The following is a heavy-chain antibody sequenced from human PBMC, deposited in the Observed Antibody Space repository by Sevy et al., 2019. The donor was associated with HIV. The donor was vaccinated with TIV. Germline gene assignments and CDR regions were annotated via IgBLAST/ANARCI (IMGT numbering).Heavy chain of an antibody. CDR3: ARADIVVVPAATNFDY. Sequence: GGSLRLSCAASGFTFSSYWMSWVHQAPGKGLEWVANIKQDGSEKYYVDSVKGRFTISRDNAKNSLYLQMNSLRAEDTAVYYCARADIVVVPAATNFDYWGQGTLVTVSS. CDR1: GFTFSSYW. J-gene: IGHJ4*02. D-gene: IGHD2-2*01. V-gene: IGHV3-7*01. CDR2: IKQDGSEK.